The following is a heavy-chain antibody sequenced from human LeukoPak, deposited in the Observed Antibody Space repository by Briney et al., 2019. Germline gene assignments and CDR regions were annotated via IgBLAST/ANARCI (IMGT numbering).Heavy chain of an antibody. CDR2: IYYSGST. V-gene: IGHV4-59*01. CDR1: GGSISSYY. J-gene: IGHJ3*02. Sequence: SETLSLTCTVSGGSISSYYWSWIRQPPGKGLEWIGYIYYSGSTNYNPSLKSRVTISVDTSKNQFSLRLSSVTAADTAVYYCAGQTIAVAGTLFDIWGQGTMVTVSS. D-gene: IGHD6-19*01. CDR3: AGQTIAVAGTLFDI.